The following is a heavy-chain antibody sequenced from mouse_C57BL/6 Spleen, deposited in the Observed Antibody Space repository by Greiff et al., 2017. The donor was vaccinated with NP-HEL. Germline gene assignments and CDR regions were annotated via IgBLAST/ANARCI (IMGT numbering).Heavy chain of an antibody. D-gene: IGHD2-5*01. V-gene: IGHV1-22*01. Sequence: VHVKQSGPELVKPGASVKMSCKASGYTFTDYNMHWVKQSHGKSLEWIGYINPNNGGTSYNQKFKGKATLTVNKSSSTAYMELRSLTSEDSAVYYCARSGYSNFMDYWGQGTSVTVSS. CDR2: INPNNGGT. CDR3: ARSGYSNFMDY. CDR1: GYTFTDYN. J-gene: IGHJ4*01.